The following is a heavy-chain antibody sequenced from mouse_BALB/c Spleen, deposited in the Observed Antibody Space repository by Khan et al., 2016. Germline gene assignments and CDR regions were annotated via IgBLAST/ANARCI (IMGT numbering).Heavy chain of an antibody. CDR3: AKYGYDYYAMDY. CDR1: GFSLTSYG. J-gene: IGHJ4*01. Sequence: QVQLKQSGPSLVQPSQSLSITCTVSGFSLTSYGVHWVRQSPGKGLEWLGVIWRGGSTDYNAAFMSRLSITKDNSKSQVFFKMNSLQAADTAIYYCAKYGYDYYAMDYRGQGTSVTVSS. CDR2: IWRGGST. D-gene: IGHD2-2*01. V-gene: IGHV2-5-1*01.